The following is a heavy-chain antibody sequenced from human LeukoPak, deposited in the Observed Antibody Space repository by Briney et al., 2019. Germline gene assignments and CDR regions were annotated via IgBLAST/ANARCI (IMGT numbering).Heavy chain of an antibody. CDR3: ARELSSSSLDY. V-gene: IGHV4-34*01. D-gene: IGHD6-6*01. J-gene: IGHJ4*03. CDR2: INHSGST. CDR1: GGSFSGYY. Sequence: TSETLSLTCAVYGGSFSGYYWSWIRQPPGKGLEWIGEINHSGSTNYNPSLKSRVTISVDTSKNQFSLKLSSVTAADTAVYYCARELSSSSLDYWGQGTTVTVSS.